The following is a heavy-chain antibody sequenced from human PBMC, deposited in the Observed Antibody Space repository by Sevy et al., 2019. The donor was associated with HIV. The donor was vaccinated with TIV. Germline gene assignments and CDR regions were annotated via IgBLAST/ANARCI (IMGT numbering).Heavy chain of an antibody. CDR3: ARSNPYDDFWSGYMTSGYFDF. D-gene: IGHD3-3*01. Sequence: SETLSLTCIVSGDSISSSSYYWGWIRQPPGKGLEWIASISYSGNTYYNPSLKSRTTMSIDTSKNQFFLTSNSVTAPDAAVYYCARSNPYDDFWSGYMTSGYFDFWGPGTLVTVSS. J-gene: IGHJ4*02. V-gene: IGHV4-39*01. CDR2: ISYSGNT. CDR1: GDSISSSSYY.